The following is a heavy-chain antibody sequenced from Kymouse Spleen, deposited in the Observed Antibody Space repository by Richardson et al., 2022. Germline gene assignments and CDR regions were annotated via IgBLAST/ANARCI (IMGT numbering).Heavy chain of an antibody. D-gene: IGHD1-7*01. J-gene: IGHJ4*02. CDR3: ARGRDWNYPFDY. CDR1: GGSFSGYY. V-gene: IGHV4-34*01. Sequence: QVQLQQWGAGLLKPSETLSLTCAVYGGSFSGYYWSWIRQPPGKGLEWIGEINHSGSTNYNPSLKSRVTISVDTSKNQFSLKLSSVTAADTAVYYCARGRDWNYPFDYWGQGTLVTVSS. CDR2: INHSGST.